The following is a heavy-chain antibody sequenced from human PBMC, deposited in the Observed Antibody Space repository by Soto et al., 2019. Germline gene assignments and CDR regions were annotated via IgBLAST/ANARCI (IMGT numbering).Heavy chain of an antibody. CDR2: ISAYNGNT. Sequence: GASVKVSCKASGYTFTSYGISWVRQAPGQGLEWMGWISAYNGNTNYAHNLQGRVTMTTDTSTGTAYMELRSLRSDDTAVFYCATFYYDISGHYYGLGYWGQGTLVTVSS. CDR3: ATFYYDISGHYYGLGY. J-gene: IGHJ4*02. V-gene: IGHV1-18*01. CDR1: GYTFTSYG. D-gene: IGHD3-22*01.